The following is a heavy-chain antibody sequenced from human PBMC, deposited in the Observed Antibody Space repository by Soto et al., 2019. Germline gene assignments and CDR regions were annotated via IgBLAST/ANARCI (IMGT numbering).Heavy chain of an antibody. J-gene: IGHJ4*02. CDR2: VSGSGGSA. D-gene: IGHD4-17*01. Sequence: GGSLRLSCADCGLSFSSYAMSWVRQAAGKGLEWVSGVSGSGGSAYYADSVKGRFTISRDKSTNTLYLHMNSLRAEDTAVYFCARGSAYSDYDLEYWGQGTLVTVSS. CDR1: GLSFSSYA. CDR3: ARGSAYSDYDLEY. V-gene: IGHV3-23*01.